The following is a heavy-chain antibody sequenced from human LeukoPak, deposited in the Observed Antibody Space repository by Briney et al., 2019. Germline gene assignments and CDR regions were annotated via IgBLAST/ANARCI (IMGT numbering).Heavy chain of an antibody. CDR3: ARGLHCSSTSCYTYGY. Sequence: VASVKLSCTASGYSFTSYDMHWVRQAPGQGLEWMRWINRNSGGTNYAEKFQGRVTMTRDTSISTAYMELRRLRSDETAVYYCARGLHCSSTSCYTYGYWGQGTLVTVSS. CDR1: GYSFTSYD. D-gene: IGHD2-2*02. CDR2: INRNSGGT. J-gene: IGHJ4*02. V-gene: IGHV1-2*02.